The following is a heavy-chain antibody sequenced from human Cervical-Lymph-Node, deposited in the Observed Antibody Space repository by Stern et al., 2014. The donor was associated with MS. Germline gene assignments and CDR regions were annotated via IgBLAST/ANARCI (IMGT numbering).Heavy chain of an antibody. CDR2: ISGSGITR. D-gene: IGHD3-16*01. J-gene: IGHJ4*02. Sequence: VQLVESGGGLVKPGGSLRLSCAASGFRFSDYQMTWIRQAPGKGLKWVSHISGSGITRYYADSLKGRFTVSRDNAKDSMFLQMNSLRAEDTAVYYCARSGGATDFDLWGQGTLVTVST. CDR1: GFRFSDYQ. CDR3: ARSGGATDFDL. V-gene: IGHV3-11*01.